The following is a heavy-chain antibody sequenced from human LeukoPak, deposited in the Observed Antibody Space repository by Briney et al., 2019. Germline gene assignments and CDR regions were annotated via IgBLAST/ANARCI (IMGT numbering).Heavy chain of an antibody. CDR2: ISGSGGST. CDR1: GFTFSSYA. D-gene: IGHD7-27*01. V-gene: IGHV3-23*01. Sequence: GGSLRLSCAASGFTFSSYAMSWVRQAPGRGLEWVSTISGSGGSTYCADSVKGRFTISRDNSKNTLYLQMNSLRAEDTAVYYCAKGSGLTGTFFDYWGQGTLVTVSS. J-gene: IGHJ4*02. CDR3: AKGSGLTGTFFDY.